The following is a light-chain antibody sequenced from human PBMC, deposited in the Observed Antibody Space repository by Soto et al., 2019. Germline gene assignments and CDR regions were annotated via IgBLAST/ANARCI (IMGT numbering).Light chain of an antibody. CDR3: QQYVSSPWA. J-gene: IGKJ1*01. CDR2: GAY. Sequence: EIVLAQSPGTLSLSPGERATLSCRARQSVTNSFLAWYQQKPGQAPRLLIYGAYRRATGIPDGFTGSGSGTDFTLTISGLEPEDFAVYYCQQYVSSPWAFGQGTKVEI. CDR1: QSVTNSF. V-gene: IGKV3-20*01.